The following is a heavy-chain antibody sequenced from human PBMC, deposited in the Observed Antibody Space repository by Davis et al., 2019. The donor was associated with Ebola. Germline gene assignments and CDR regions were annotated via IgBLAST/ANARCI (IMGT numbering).Heavy chain of an antibody. Sequence: GESLKISCAASGFTFSGSAMHWVRQASGKGLEWVGRIRSKANSYATAYAASVKGRFTISRDDSKNTAYLQMNSLRAEDTAVYYCARYAVPAAIFASDFDYWGQGTLVTVSS. CDR1: GFTFSGSA. J-gene: IGHJ4*02. D-gene: IGHD2-2*02. CDR3: ARYAVPAAIFASDFDY. V-gene: IGHV3-73*01. CDR2: IRSKANSYAT.